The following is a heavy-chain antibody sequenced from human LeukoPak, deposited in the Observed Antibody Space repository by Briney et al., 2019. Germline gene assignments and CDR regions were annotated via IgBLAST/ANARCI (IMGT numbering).Heavy chain of an antibody. V-gene: IGHV3-48*01. CDR3: ARGHMLSGYYNFAWFDS. J-gene: IGHJ5*01. CDR1: GFTFSSYS. D-gene: IGHD3-9*01. CDR2: ISTGSSLI. Sequence: AQSLTLSSPASGFTFSSYSMNWVRQAPGKGLEWVSYISTGSSLIYHADSVKDRFTISRDTAKNSLYLQMTSLSAGSTCVYFCARGHMLSGYYNFAWFDSWGQGTLVTVSS.